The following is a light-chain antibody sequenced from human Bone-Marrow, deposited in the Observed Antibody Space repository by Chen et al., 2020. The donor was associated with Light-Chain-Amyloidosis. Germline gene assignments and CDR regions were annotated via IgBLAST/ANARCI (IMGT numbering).Light chain of an antibody. V-gene: IGLV3-25*03. J-gene: IGLJ2*01. Sequence: SYELTQPPSVSVSPGQTARITCSGDDLPTKYAYWYQQKPGQAPVLVIHRDTERPSGISELFSGSSTGTTPTLTISGVQAEDEDDYHCQSADSSGTYEVIFGGGTNLTVL. CDR2: RDT. CDR1: DLPTKY. CDR3: QSADSSGTYEVI.